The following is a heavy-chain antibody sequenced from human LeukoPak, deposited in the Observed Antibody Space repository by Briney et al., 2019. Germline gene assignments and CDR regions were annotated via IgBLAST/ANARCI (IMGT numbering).Heavy chain of an antibody. V-gene: IGHV3-66*01. CDR2: IYSGGVT. CDR1: GFTVNSNY. D-gene: IGHD1-7*01. J-gene: IGHJ4*02. CDR3: ATVETGTTFLDY. Sequence: GGSLRPSCAASGFTVNSNYMTWVRQAPGKGLEWVSAIYSGGVTYYTDAVKGRFTISRDNAKNSLYLQMNSLRADDTAVYYCATVETGTTFLDYWGQGTLVAVSS.